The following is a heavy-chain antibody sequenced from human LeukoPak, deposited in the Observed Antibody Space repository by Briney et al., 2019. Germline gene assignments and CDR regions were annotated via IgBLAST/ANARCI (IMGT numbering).Heavy chain of an antibody. D-gene: IGHD6-19*01. J-gene: IGHJ4*02. CDR2: ISSSGSTI. V-gene: IGHV3-48*03. CDR1: GFTFSSYE. CDR3: ARDTAVAGKNDY. Sequence: PGGSLRLSCAASGFTFSSYEMNWVRQAPGKGLEWVSYISSSGSTIYYADSVKGRFTISRDNAKNSLYLQMNSLRAEDTAVYYCARDTAVAGKNDYWGQGTLVTVSS.